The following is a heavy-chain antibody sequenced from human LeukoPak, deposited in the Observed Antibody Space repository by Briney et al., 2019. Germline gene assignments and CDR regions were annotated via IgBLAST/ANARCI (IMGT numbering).Heavy chain of an antibody. Sequence: PSETLSLTCTVSGGSIRSYYWSWIRQPPGKGLEWIGYIYYSGSTIYNPSLKSRVTISVDTSKNQFSLKLSSVTAADTAVYYCARVYYSSSYDYWYFDLWGRGTLVTVSS. V-gene: IGHV4-59*01. D-gene: IGHD6-13*01. J-gene: IGHJ2*01. CDR3: ARVYYSSSYDYWYFDL. CDR1: GGSIRSYY. CDR2: IYYSGST.